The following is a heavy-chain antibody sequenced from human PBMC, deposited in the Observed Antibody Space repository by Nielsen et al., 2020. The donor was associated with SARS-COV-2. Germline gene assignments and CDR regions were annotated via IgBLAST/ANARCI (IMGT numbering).Heavy chain of an antibody. J-gene: IGHJ4*02. CDR3: ARVPLRFPFDS. CDR1: GFTFSSYAM. Sequence: ESLKISCAASGFTFSSYAMSWVRQPPGKGLEWIGEIYHSGRINYNPSLKSRVAISMEKSKNQFSLKLSSVTAADTAVYYCARVPLRFPFDSWGQGTLVTVSS. CDR2: IYHSGRI. V-gene: IGHV4/OR15-8*01.